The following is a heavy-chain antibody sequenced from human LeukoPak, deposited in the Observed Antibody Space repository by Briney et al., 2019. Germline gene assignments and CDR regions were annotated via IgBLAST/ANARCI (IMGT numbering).Heavy chain of an antibody. Sequence: PGGSLRLSCAASGFTFSSYSMNWVRQASGKGLEWLGRIRSKANTYATAYAASVKGRFTISRDDSNNTAYLQMNSLKTEDTAVYYCTRRDSSVYYFDYWGQGTLVTVSS. CDR1: GFTFSSYS. J-gene: IGHJ4*02. CDR3: TRRDSSVYYFDY. CDR2: IRSKANTYAT. D-gene: IGHD6-19*01. V-gene: IGHV3-73*01.